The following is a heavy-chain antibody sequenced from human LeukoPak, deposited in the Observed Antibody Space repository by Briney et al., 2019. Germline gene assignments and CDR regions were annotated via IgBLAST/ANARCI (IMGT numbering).Heavy chain of an antibody. V-gene: IGHV1-2*02. CDR3: ARERSGSRRYYYYMDV. CDR2: INPNSGGT. Sequence: ASVKVSCKASGYTFTGYYMHWVRQAPGQGLEWMGWINPNSGGTNYAQKFQGGVTMTRDTSISTAYMELSRLRSDDTAVYSRARERSGSRRYYYYMDVWGKGTTVTVSS. D-gene: IGHD1-26*01. CDR1: GYTFTGYY. J-gene: IGHJ6*03.